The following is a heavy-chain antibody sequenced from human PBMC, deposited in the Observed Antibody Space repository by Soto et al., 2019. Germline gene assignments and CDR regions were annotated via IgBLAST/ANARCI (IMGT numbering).Heavy chain of an antibody. J-gene: IGHJ5*02. V-gene: IGHV4-59*01. Sequence: SETLSLTCTVSGGSISSYYWSWIRQPPGKGLEGIGYIYYSGSTNYNPSLKSRVTISVDTSKNQFSLKLSSVTAADTAVYYCAREDLDIVATRLGWFAPWGQGTLVTVSS. CDR2: IYYSGST. CDR1: GGSISSYY. D-gene: IGHD5-12*01. CDR3: AREDLDIVATRLGWFAP.